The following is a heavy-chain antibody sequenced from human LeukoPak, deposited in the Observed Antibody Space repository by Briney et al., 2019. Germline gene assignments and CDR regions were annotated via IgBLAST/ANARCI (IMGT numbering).Heavy chain of an antibody. CDR3: ARDGGSGSNDY. J-gene: IGHJ4*02. V-gene: IGHV3-74*01. CDR1: GFTFSTYY. D-gene: IGHD2-15*01. Sequence: GGSLRLSCAASGFTFSTYYMHWVRQAPGKGLVWVSRINSDGTNTRYADSVKGRFTISRDNAENTLSLQMDSLRAEDTAVYYCARDGGSGSNDYWGQGTLVTVSS. CDR2: INSDGTNT.